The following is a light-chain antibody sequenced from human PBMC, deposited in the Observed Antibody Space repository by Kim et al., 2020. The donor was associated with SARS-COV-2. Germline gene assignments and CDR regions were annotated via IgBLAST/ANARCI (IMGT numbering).Light chain of an antibody. CDR1: QSVSTSY. CDR2: GAS. Sequence: CLSPGEGATLSCRASQSVSTSYLTWFQQKPGQAPRLLIYGASNRATCIPYRFSGSGSGTDFHLTISRLEPEDFAVYYCQHYGTSHTFAQGTKLEIK. CDR3: QHYGTSHT. J-gene: IGKJ2*01. V-gene: IGKV3-20*01.